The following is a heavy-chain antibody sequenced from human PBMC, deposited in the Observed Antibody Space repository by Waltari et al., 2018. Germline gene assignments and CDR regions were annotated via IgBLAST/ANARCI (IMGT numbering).Heavy chain of an antibody. Sequence: QVQLVESGGGVVQPGRSLRLSCAASGFTFSSYAMHWFRQAPGKGLEWVAVISYDGSNKYYADSGKGRFTISRDNSKNTLYLQMNSLRAEDTAVYYCAKQEYYDSSGYYDYWGQGTLVTVSS. D-gene: IGHD3-22*01. CDR1: GFTFSSYA. J-gene: IGHJ4*02. CDR2: ISYDGSNK. V-gene: IGHV3-30*01. CDR3: AKQEYYDSSGYYDY.